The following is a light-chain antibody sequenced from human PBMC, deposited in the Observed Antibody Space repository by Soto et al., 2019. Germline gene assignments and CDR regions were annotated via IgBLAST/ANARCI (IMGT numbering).Light chain of an antibody. CDR2: EAS. Sequence: TQSPGTLSLSPGEGATLSCRASQSVSSNYLAWYHQKPGQAPRLLIYEASSRSTGIPDRFIGSGSGSDFSLTISRLEPEDFAVYYCQQYGSPPLTFGGGTKVDIK. CDR3: QQYGSPPLT. V-gene: IGKV3-20*01. CDR1: QSVSSNY. J-gene: IGKJ4*01.